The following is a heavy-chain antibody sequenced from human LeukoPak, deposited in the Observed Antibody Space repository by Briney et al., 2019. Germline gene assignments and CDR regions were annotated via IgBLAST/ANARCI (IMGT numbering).Heavy chain of an antibody. CDR3: ARPRSGYIFDY. D-gene: IGHD5-12*01. V-gene: IGHV4-38-2*02. J-gene: IGHJ4*02. CDR2: IYESGST. Sequence: PSETLSLTCTVSGYSISSGYYWGWIRQSPGKGLEWIASIYESGSTYYNPSLKSRVTISVDRSKSQFALKVGSVTAADTAVYYCARPRSGYIFDYWGQGALVTVSS. CDR1: GYSISSGYY.